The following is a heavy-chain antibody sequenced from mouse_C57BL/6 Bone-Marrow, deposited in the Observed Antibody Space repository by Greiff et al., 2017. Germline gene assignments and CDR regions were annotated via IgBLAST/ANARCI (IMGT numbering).Heavy chain of an antibody. D-gene: IGHD2-4*01. V-gene: IGHV7-3*01. CDR2: IRNKANGYTT. CDR1: GFTFTDYY. CDR3: ARYYDYDGYFDV. Sequence: EVMLVESGGGLVQPGGSLSLSCAASGFTFTDYYMSWVRQPPGKALEWLGFIRNKANGYTTEYSASVTGRFTISRDNSQSILYLQMNALRAEDSATYYCARYYDYDGYFDVWGTGTTVTVSS. J-gene: IGHJ1*03.